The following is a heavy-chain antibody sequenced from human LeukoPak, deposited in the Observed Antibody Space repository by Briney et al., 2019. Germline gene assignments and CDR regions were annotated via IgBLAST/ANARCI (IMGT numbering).Heavy chain of an antibody. CDR3: VRDTLGEGEDANYAVYYFDY. D-gene: IGHD4/OR15-4a*01. CDR2: INSNGGST. J-gene: IGHJ4*02. CDR1: GFTFSSYA. Sequence: GGSLRLSCVASGFTFSSYAMHWVRQTPGKGLEYVSGINSNGGSTHYANSVKGRFTISRDNSKHTLYLQMGSLRAEDTAVYYCVRDTLGEGEDANYAVYYFDYWGQGTPVTVSS. V-gene: IGHV3-64*01.